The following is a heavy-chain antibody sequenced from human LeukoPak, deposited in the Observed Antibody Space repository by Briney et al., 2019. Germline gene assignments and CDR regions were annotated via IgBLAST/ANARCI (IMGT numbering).Heavy chain of an antibody. Sequence: SSETLSLTCNVSGGSISSYYWSWIRQPPGKGLEWIGYIHYSGNTNYNPSLKSRVTISADTSKNQFSLKLSSVTAADTAVYYCARGFWEYALDIWGQGTMVTVSS. J-gene: IGHJ3*02. D-gene: IGHD3-10*01. CDR1: GGSISSYY. CDR3: ARGFWEYALDI. CDR2: IHYSGNT. V-gene: IGHV4-59*01.